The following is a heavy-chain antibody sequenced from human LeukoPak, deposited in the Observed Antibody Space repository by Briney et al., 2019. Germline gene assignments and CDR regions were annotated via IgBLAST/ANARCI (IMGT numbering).Heavy chain of an antibody. D-gene: IGHD5-18*01. CDR3: AKATRVDTAMVPFDY. V-gene: IGHV3-74*01. Sequence: GGSLRLSCAASGFSFTTYWMHWVRQAPGKGLVWVSHINPDGSSSTYADSVKGRFTISRDNAKNTLYLQMNSLRAEDTAVYYCAKATRVDTAMVPFDYWGQGTLVTVSS. CDR1: GFSFTTYW. J-gene: IGHJ4*02. CDR2: INPDGSSS.